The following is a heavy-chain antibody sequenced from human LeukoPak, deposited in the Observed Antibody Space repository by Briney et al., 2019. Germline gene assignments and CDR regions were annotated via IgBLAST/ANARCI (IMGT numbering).Heavy chain of an antibody. D-gene: IGHD2-2*01. CDR2: ISPGEGT. V-gene: IGHV4-34*01. CDR1: GGSFSVSH. CDR3: VTGIDRSKSGY. J-gene: IGHJ4*02. Sequence: RTSETLSLTCVMYGGSFSVSHWSWVRQPPGKGLEWIGEISPGEGTNYNPSLKSRVTVSLDTSKSQFSLTLNSVTAADAAVYYCVTGIDRSKSGYWGQGALVTVSS.